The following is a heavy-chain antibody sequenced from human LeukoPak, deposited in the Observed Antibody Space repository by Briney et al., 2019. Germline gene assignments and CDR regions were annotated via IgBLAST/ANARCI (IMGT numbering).Heavy chain of an antibody. CDR3: ARAHYDFWSGYYWVVGYFDY. CDR2: ISSSGSTI. Sequence: AGGSLRLSCAASGFTFSSYEMNWVRQAPGKGLEWVSYISSSGSTIYYADSVKGRFTISRDNAKNSLYLQMNSLRAEDTAVYYCARAHYDFWSGYYWVVGYFDYWGQGTLVTVSS. V-gene: IGHV3-48*03. J-gene: IGHJ4*02. D-gene: IGHD3-3*01. CDR1: GFTFSSYE.